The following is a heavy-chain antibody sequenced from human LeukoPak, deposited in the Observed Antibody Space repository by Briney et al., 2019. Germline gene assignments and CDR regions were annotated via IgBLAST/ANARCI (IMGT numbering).Heavy chain of an antibody. Sequence: GXXLRLSCAASGFTFSRYSMNWVRQAPGKGLEWVSSISSSSSYIYYADSVKGRFTISRDNAKNSLYLQMNSLRAEDTAVYYCARDSPYYYDSSGPGDYWGQGTLVTVSS. CDR3: ARDSPYYYDSSGPGDY. J-gene: IGHJ4*02. CDR2: ISSSSSYI. CDR1: GFTFSRYS. V-gene: IGHV3-21*01. D-gene: IGHD3-22*01.